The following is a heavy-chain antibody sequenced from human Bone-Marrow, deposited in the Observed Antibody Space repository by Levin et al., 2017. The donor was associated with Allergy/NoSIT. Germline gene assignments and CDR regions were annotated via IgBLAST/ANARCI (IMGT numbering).Heavy chain of an antibody. J-gene: IGHJ4*02. V-gene: IGHV4-61*02. Sequence: PSETLSLTCTVSGVSMSTGMYYWSWIRQPAGKGLEWIGRIFSTGNTNYSPSLRSRVTIFLDMSKKQFSLKLSSVTAADTAVYYCASGVCNRDKCYESSWGQGTLVTVSS. CDR2: IFSTGNT. CDR3: ASGVCNRDKCYESS. CDR1: GVSMSTGMYY. D-gene: IGHD2/OR15-2a*01.